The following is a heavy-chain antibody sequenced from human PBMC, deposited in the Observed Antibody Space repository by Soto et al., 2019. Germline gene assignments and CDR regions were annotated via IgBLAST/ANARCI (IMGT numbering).Heavy chain of an antibody. Sequence: QLQLQESGSGLVKPSQTLSLTCAVSGGSISSGGYSCNWIRQPPGKGLEWIGYIYHSGSTDYNPSPKRRATISVYRFENQLSLKLSSGTAADTAGYHCARGMPTVTTFFYGGQGTLVTVSS. CDR3: ARGMPTVTTFFY. J-gene: IGHJ4*02. V-gene: IGHV4-30-2*01. CDR2: IYHSGST. CDR1: GGSISSGGYS. D-gene: IGHD4-17*01.